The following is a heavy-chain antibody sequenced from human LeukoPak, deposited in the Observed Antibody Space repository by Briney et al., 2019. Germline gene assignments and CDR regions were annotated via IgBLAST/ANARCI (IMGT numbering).Heavy chain of an antibody. CDR2: LSGSGAST. CDR3: AKDAMVGGSYFHY. Sequence: PGGSLRLSCAASGFTFSSYAMSWARQAPGKGLEWVSGLSGSGASTYYADSVKGRFTISRDNSKNTLYLQMSSLRAEDTAVYYCAKDAMVGGSYFHYWGQGTLVTVSS. D-gene: IGHD1-26*01. CDR1: GFTFSSYA. J-gene: IGHJ4*02. V-gene: IGHV3-23*01.